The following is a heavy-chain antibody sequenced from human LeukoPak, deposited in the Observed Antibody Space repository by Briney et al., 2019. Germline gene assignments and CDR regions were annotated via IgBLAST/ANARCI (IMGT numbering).Heavy chain of an antibody. Sequence: SETLSLTCAVYGGSFSGYYWSWIRQPPGKGLEWIGEINHSGSTNYNPSLKSRVTISVDTSKNQLSLEVSSVTAADTAVYYCARGMALAAVFDYWGQGTLVTVSS. CDR2: INHSGST. D-gene: IGHD2-15*01. V-gene: IGHV4-34*01. CDR3: ARGMALAAVFDY. CDR1: GGSFSGYY. J-gene: IGHJ4*02.